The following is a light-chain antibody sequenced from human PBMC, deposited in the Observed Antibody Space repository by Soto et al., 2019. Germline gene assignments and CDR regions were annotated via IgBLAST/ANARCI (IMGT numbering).Light chain of an antibody. CDR3: QQSYNAPS. Sequence: DIQMTQSPSSLSASVGDRVTITCRASQSISSFLNWYQQKPGRATKLLIYAASSLQSGVPSRFSGSGSGTDFTLTISSLQPEDFATYYCQQSYNAPSFGGGSKVEIK. J-gene: IGKJ4*01. CDR1: QSISSF. V-gene: IGKV1-39*01. CDR2: AAS.